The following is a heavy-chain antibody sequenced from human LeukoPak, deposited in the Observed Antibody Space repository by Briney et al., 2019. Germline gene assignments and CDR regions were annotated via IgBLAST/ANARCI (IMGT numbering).Heavy chain of an antibody. CDR1: RSTFGSYA. CDR3: ASNSGYEIDY. Sequence: PGGSLRLSCAGARSTFGSYAMSWVRQAPGKGLEWVSYISSSGSTIYYADSVKGRFTISRDNAKNSLYLQMNSLRAEDTAVYYCASNSGYEIDYWGQGTLVTVSS. D-gene: IGHD5-12*01. J-gene: IGHJ4*02. CDR2: ISSSGSTI. V-gene: IGHV3-48*04.